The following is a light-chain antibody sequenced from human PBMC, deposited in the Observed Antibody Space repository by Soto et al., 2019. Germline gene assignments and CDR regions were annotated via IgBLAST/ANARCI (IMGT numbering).Light chain of an antibody. CDR2: GAS. Sequence: IVLTQSPGTLSLSPGERATLSCGASQSVTNNFLAWYQQKPGQAPGLLIYGASSRATGVPDRFSGSGSGTDFTLPISRLEPGDFAVYYCQQYGTPLFTFGPGTKVAI. CDR1: QSVTNNF. CDR3: QQYGTPLFT. V-gene: IGKV3-20*01. J-gene: IGKJ3*01.